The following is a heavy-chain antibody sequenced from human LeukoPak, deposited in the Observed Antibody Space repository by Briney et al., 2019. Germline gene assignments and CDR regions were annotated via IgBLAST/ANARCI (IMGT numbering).Heavy chain of an antibody. CDR2: LSGNGGST. Sequence: HPGGSLRLSCAASGFTFSSYAMTWVRQAPGKGLEWVSGLSGNGGSTYYADSVKGRFTNSRDNFKNTLYLQMNSLRVEDSGVYYCAKDLMIGTLGWFDPWGQGTLVTVPS. V-gene: IGHV3-23*01. CDR1: GFTFSSYA. D-gene: IGHD1-7*01. J-gene: IGHJ5*02. CDR3: AKDLMIGTLGWFDP.